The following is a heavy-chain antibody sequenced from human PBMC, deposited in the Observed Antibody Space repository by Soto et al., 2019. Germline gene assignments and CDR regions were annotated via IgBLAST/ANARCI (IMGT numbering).Heavy chain of an antibody. CDR1: GGSISSGDYY. J-gene: IGHJ6*02. D-gene: IGHD3-22*01. Sequence: SETLSLTCTVSGGSISSGDYYWSWIRQPPGKGLEWIGYIYYSGSTYYNPSLKSRVTISVDTSKNQFSLKLSSVTAADTAVYYCARVAPMADSSGYYDPTVYYYYGMDVWGQGTTVTVSS. CDR3: ARVAPMADSSGYYDPTVYYYYGMDV. CDR2: IYYSGST. V-gene: IGHV4-30-4*01.